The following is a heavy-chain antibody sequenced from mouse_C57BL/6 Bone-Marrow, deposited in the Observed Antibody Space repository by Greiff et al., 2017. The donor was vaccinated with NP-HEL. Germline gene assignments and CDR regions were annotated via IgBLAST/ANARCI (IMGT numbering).Heavy chain of an antibody. D-gene: IGHD2-4*01. V-gene: IGHV10-1*01. CDR2: IRSKSNNYAT. CDR1: GFSFNTYA. CDR3: VRQALRRFDY. Sequence: EVQGVESGGGLVQPKGSLKLSCAASGFSFNTYAMNWVRQAPGKGLEWVARIRSKSNNYATYYADSVKDRFTISRDDSESMLYLQMNNLKTEDTAMYSFVRQALRRFDYWGQGTLVTVSP. J-gene: IGHJ3*01.